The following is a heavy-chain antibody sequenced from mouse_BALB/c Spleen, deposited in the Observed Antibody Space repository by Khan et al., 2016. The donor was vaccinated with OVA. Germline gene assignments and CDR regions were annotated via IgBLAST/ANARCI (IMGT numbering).Heavy chain of an antibody. CDR3: ARSLYYSYGYALDC. D-gene: IGHD2-14*01. CDR2: ISSTGGT. J-gene: IGHJ4*01. V-gene: IGHV3-2*02. CDR1: GYSITSDYA. Sequence: EVQLQESGPGLVKPSQSLSPTCTVTGYSITSDYAWNWIRQFPGNKLEWMGYISSTGGTSYNPSLKSRISITRDTSKNQFFLQLKSVTAEDTATYYCARSLYYSYGYALDCWGRGTLVTGSS.